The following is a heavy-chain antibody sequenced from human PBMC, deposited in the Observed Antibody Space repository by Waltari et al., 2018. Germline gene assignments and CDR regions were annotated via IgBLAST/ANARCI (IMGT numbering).Heavy chain of an antibody. Sequence: QVQLQESGPGLVKPSETLSLTCTVPGGSISSYYWSWIRQPPGKGLGWIGYIYYSGSTNYNPSLKSRVTISVDTSKNQFSLKLSSVTAADTAVYYCARDSPSHTYYYDSSGYDAFDIWGQGTMVTVSS. CDR1: GGSISSYY. J-gene: IGHJ3*02. CDR2: IYYSGST. V-gene: IGHV4-59*01. CDR3: ARDSPSHTYYYDSSGYDAFDI. D-gene: IGHD3-22*01.